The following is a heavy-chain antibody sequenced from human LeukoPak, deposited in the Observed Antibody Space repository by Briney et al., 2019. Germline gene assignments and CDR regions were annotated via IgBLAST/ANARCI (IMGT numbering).Heavy chain of an antibody. CDR2: IYYNGGT. J-gene: IGHJ4*02. V-gene: IGHV4-59*08. CDR3: ARQSRGIAVAGLDY. D-gene: IGHD6-19*01. Sequence: AETLSLTCIVSGGSISSYYWTWIRQPPGKGLEWVGYIYYNGGTNYNPSLKSRVTISVDTSKTQFSLKFNSVAAAETAVYYCARQSRGIAVAGLDYWGQGILVTVSS. CDR1: GGSISSYY.